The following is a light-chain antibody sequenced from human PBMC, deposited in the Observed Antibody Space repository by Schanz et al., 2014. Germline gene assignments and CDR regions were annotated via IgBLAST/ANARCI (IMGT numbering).Light chain of an antibody. V-gene: IGKV3D-20*02. CDR3: QQRASWPRT. Sequence: EIVLTQSPDTLSLSPGQRATLSCRTSQSVDSGYLVWYQQKPGQSPRLLIYGASNRATGIPDRFSGSGSGTDFSLTISRLEPEDFALYYCQQRASWPRTFGQGTKVEIK. CDR1: QSVDSGY. J-gene: IGKJ1*01. CDR2: GAS.